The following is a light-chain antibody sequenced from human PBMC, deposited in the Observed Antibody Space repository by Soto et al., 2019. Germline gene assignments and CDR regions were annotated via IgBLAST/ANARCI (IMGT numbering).Light chain of an antibody. CDR3: QQYGSSPLFT. V-gene: IGKV3-20*01. Sequence: EIVLTQSPGTLSLSPGERATLSCRASQSVSSSYLAWYQQTPGQAPRLLIYGASSRATGIPDRFSGSGSGTDVTLTISRLEQEEFSVYYWQQYGSSPLFTFGPGTKVDIK. CDR1: QSVSSSY. J-gene: IGKJ3*01. CDR2: GAS.